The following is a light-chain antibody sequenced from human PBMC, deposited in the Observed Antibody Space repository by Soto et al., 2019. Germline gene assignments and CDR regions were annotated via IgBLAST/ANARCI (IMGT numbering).Light chain of an antibody. Sequence: EIVLTQSPVTLSLSPGERATLSCRASQSVSSRYFAWYQQKPGQAPRLLIYAASSRATGIPDRFSGSGSGTDFSLTISRREPEDFAVYYCQQYASSRTFGPGTKVE. CDR3: QQYASSRT. CDR1: QSVSSRY. V-gene: IGKV3-20*01. CDR2: AAS. J-gene: IGKJ1*01.